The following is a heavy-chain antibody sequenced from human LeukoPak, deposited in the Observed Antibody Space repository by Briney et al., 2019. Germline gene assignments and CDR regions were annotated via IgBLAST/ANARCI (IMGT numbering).Heavy chain of an antibody. CDR1: RDFPTAYY. CDR2: VYYTGRS. CDR3: ASNTGAVFDY. V-gene: IGHV4-59*01. D-gene: IGHD7-27*01. Sequence: PSQTLSPTSTVSRDFPTAYYWSSVPHPPGHGLEWIGYVYYTGRSEYNPSLRSRVTISIDLSKHQFSLNLTSVTAADRAVYQCASNTGAVFDYWGQGAMVTVSS. J-gene: IGHJ4*02.